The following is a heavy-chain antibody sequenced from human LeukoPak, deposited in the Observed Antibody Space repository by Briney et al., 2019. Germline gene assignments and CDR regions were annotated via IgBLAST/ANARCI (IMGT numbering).Heavy chain of an antibody. CDR2: INPNSGGT. D-gene: IGHD1-26*01. J-gene: IGHJ4*02. V-gene: IGHV1-2*02. CDR3: ARVGAGATGPIDY. Sequence: ASVKVSCKASGYTFTGYYMHWVRQAPGQGLEWMGWINPNSGGTNYAQKFQGRVTMTRDTSISTAYMELSRLRSDDTAVYYCARVGAGATGPIDYWGQGTLVTVSS. CDR1: GYTFTGYY.